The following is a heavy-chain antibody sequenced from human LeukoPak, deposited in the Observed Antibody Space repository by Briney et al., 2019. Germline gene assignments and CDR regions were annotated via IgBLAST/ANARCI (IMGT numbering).Heavy chain of an antibody. V-gene: IGHV1-18*01. CDR2: VSAYNGNT. CDR3: ARAKDYQYYYDSSGYPFDY. J-gene: IGHJ4*02. D-gene: IGHD3-22*01. CDR1: GYTFTSYG. Sequence: GASVKVSCKASGYTFTSYGISWVRQAPGQGLEWMGWVSAYNGNTNYAQKLQGRVTMTTDTSTSTAYMELRSLRSDDTAVYYCARAKDYQYYYDSSGYPFDYWGQGTLVTVSS.